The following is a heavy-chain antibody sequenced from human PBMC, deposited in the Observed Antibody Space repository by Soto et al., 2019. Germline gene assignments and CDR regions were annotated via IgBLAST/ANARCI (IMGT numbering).Heavy chain of an antibody. Sequence: EVQLLESGGGSVQPGGSLRLSCAASGFTFSNFAMTWVRQAPGKGLEWVSSISGSGATTHYADSVKGRFTISRDNSKNTLFLRMSSLRAEDTVLYYCTKAYQYGSCSSGGCFTPDYWGQGTPVTVSS. CDR3: TKAYQYGSCSSGGCFTPDY. D-gene: IGHD2-15*01. V-gene: IGHV3-23*01. J-gene: IGHJ4*02. CDR1: GFTFSNFA. CDR2: ISGSGATT.